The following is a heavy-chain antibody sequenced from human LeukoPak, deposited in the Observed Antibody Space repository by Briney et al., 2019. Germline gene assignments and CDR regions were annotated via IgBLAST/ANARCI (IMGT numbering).Heavy chain of an antibody. CDR3: AKGTERYREVNSFDS. CDR1: GFTFNTYT. Sequence: GGSLRLSCAASGFTFNTYTMNWVRQAPGKGLERVSAISGRGDGTYYADFVKGRFTISRDNSKNTLFLQMNSLRVEDTATYYCAKGTERYREVNSFDSWGRGTLVAVSS. V-gene: IGHV3-23*01. CDR2: ISGRGDGT. J-gene: IGHJ4*02. D-gene: IGHD3-10*01.